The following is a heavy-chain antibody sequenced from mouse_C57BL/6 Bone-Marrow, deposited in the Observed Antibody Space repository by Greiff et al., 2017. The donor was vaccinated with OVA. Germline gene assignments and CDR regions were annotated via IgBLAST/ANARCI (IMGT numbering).Heavy chain of an antibody. CDR3: AHYYGSSPRYFDV. Sequence: VQLQQSGAELVKPGASVKLSCTASGFNIKDYCMHWVKQRPEQGLEWIGRIDPGDGETKYAPKFKGKATITADTSSNTAYLQLSSLTSEDTAVYYCAHYYGSSPRYFDVWGTGTTVTVSS. CDR1: GFNIKDYC. CDR2: IDPGDGET. V-gene: IGHV14-2*01. D-gene: IGHD1-1*01. J-gene: IGHJ1*03.